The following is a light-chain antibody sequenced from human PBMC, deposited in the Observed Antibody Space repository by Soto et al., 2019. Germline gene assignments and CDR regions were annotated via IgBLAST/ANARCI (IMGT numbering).Light chain of an antibody. CDR2: GTT. CDR1: DSNIGAGYD. J-gene: IGLJ2*01. CDR3: LSYDNSLSGSRI. V-gene: IGLV1-40*01. Sequence: QSVLTQPPSVSGAPGQRVTISCTGSDSNIGAGYDVHWYQQLPGTAPKLLIYGTTNRPSGVPARISGSRSGTSASLAIARLQADDEADYYCLSYDNSLSGSRIFGGGTKLTVL.